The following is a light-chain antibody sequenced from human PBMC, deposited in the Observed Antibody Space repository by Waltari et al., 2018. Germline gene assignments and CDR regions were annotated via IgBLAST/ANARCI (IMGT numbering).Light chain of an antibody. V-gene: IGLV2-23*02. Sequence: QSALTQTATVSGSPGQSITISCTGTTSDVGKYNLVSWYQQHPGKAPTLIIYDVNKRPSGVCNRFSGSKSGDTASLTIAGLQAADEADYYCCSYAGSAISVFGGGTKVTVL. J-gene: IGLJ3*02. CDR2: DVN. CDR3: CSYAGSAISV. CDR1: TSDVGKYNL.